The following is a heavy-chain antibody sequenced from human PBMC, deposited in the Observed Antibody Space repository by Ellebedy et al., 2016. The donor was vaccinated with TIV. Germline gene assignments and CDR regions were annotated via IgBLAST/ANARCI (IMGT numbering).Heavy chain of an antibody. V-gene: IGHV1-18*01. Sequence: AASVKVSCKASGYTFTSYGISWVRQAPGQGLEWMGWISAYNGNTNYAQKLQGRVTMTTDTSTSTAYMELRSLRSDDTAVYYCARDDDPDILTREGDMDVWGQGTTVTVSS. CDR3: ARDDDPDILTREGDMDV. CDR2: ISAYNGNT. D-gene: IGHD3-9*01. CDR1: GYTFTSYG. J-gene: IGHJ6*02.